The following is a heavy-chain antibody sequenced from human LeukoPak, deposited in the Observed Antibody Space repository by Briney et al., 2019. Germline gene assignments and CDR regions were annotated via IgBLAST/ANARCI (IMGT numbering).Heavy chain of an antibody. CDR3: ARAPMSYDSSGFGGAFDI. Sequence: GGSLRLSCAASGFTFSNYAMHWVRQAPGKGLEWVPAISYDGTNKYYADSVKGRFTISRDNSKNTMYLQMNSLRAEDTAMYYCARAPMSYDSSGFGGAFDIWGQGTMVTVSS. CDR2: ISYDGTNK. V-gene: IGHV3-30-3*01. J-gene: IGHJ3*02. D-gene: IGHD3-22*01. CDR1: GFTFSNYA.